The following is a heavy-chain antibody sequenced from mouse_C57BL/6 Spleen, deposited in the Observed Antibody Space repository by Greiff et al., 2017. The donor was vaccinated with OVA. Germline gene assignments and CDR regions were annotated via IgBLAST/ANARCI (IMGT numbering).Heavy chain of an antibody. D-gene: IGHD1-1*01. V-gene: IGHV5-17*01. J-gene: IGHJ2*01. CDR2: ISSGSSTI. Sequence: EVKLVESGGGLVKPGGSLKLSCAASGFTFSDYGMHWVRQAPEKGLEWVAYISSGSSTIYYADTVKGRFTISRDNAKNTLFLQMTSLRSEDTAMYYCARPGTTVVAPYYFDYWGQGTTLTVSS. CDR1: GFTFSDYG. CDR3: ARPGTTVVAPYYFDY.